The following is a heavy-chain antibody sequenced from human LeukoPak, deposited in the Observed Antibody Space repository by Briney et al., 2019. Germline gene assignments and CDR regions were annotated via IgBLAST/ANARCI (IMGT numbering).Heavy chain of an antibody. Sequence: PGRSLRLSCAAAGFTFSSHAMRWARQAAGKGLEWVAVISYEGSNQYYADSVRGRYAISRDKSKNTLNLQMTSVRDEDPALYYCARDYRVGCTGGACYPIDYWGRGTLVTVSS. CDR3: ARDYRVGCTGGACYPIDY. CDR1: GFTFSSHA. J-gene: IGHJ4*02. D-gene: IGHD2-8*02. CDR2: ISYEGSNQ. V-gene: IGHV3-30*01.